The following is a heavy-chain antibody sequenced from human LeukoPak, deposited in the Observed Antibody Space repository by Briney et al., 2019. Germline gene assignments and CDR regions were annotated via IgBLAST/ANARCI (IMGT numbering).Heavy chain of an antibody. CDR3: AKDRHAPGRYCSSITCFPFDP. D-gene: IGHD2-2*01. Sequence: PGGSLRLSCTASGFTFSSYDMGWVRQAPGKGLEWVSGISGSGGSTYYADSVKGRFTISRDNSKSTLYLQMNSLRAEDTAVYYCAKDRHAPGRYCSSITCFPFDPWGQGTLVTVSS. CDR2: ISGSGGST. J-gene: IGHJ5*02. V-gene: IGHV3-23*01. CDR1: GFTFSSYD.